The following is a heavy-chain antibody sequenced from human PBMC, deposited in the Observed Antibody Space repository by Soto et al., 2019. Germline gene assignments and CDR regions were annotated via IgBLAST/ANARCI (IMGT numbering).Heavy chain of an antibody. D-gene: IGHD6-19*01. CDR2: ISSSSSTI. CDR3: ARQYSSGWPKSDHFDY. CDR1: GFTFSSYS. V-gene: IGHV3-48*01. J-gene: IGHJ4*02. Sequence: GGSLRLSCAASGFTFSSYSMNWVRQAPGKGLEWVSYISSSSSTIYYADSVKGRFTISRDNAKNSLYLQMNSLRAEDTAVYYCARQYSSGWPKSDHFDYWGQGTLVTVSS.